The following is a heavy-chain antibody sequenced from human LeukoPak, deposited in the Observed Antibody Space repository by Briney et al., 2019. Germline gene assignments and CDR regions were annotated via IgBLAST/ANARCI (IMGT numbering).Heavy chain of an antibody. D-gene: IGHD7-27*01. Sequence: SVKVSCKASGGTFSSYAISWVRQAPGQGLEWMGGIIPIFGTASYAQKFQDRVTMTRNTSISTAYMELSSLRSDDTAVYYCARGPPNWGYDYWGPGTLVTVSS. CDR3: ARGPPNWGYDY. CDR2: IIPIFGTA. CDR1: GGTFSSYA. J-gene: IGHJ4*02. V-gene: IGHV1-69*05.